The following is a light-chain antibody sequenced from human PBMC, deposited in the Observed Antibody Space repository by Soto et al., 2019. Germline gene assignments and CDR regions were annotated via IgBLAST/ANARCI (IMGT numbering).Light chain of an antibody. Sequence: QSALTQPASLSGSPGQSITISCTGTSSDIGAYDYVSWYQRRPGKAPKLLIHEVTKRPSGVPDRFSGSKSGNTASLTVSGLQAEDEADYYCSSYAGRTLYVFGTGTKVTVL. CDR1: SSDIGAYDY. CDR3: SSYAGRTLYV. V-gene: IGLV2-8*01. CDR2: EVT. J-gene: IGLJ1*01.